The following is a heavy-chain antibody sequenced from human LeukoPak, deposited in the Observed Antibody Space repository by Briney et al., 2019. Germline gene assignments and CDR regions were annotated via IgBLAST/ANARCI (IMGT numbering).Heavy chain of an antibody. CDR3: ARGPQFSGPGWFDP. Sequence: GGSLRLSCAASGFTFSAYAMSWVRQAPGKGLEWVANIKQDGSEKYYVDSVKGRFTISRDNAKNSLYLQMNSLRAEDTAVYYCARGPQFSGPGWFDPWGQGTLVTVSS. V-gene: IGHV3-7*04. CDR2: IKQDGSEK. D-gene: IGHD3-10*01. CDR1: GFTFSAYA. J-gene: IGHJ5*02.